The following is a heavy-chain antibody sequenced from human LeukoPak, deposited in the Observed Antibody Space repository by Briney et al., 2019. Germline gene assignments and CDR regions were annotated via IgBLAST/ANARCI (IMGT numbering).Heavy chain of an antibody. CDR2: IYYSGST. CDR3: TRASSPPRLMDV. D-gene: IGHD6-13*01. CDR1: GGSISSYY. V-gene: IGHV4-59*08. J-gene: IGHJ6*02. Sequence: KTSETLSLTCTVSGGSISSYYWSWIRQPPGKGLEWIGYIYYSGSTNYNPSLKSRVTISVDTSKNQFSLKLSSVTAADTAVYYCTRASSPPRLMDVWGQGTTVTVSS.